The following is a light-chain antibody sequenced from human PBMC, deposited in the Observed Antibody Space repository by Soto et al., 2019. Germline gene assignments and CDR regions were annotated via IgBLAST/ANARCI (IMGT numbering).Light chain of an antibody. Sequence: QSALTQPASVSGSPGQSITISCTGTSSAVGGYNYVSWYQQHPGKAPKLMIYEVSNRPSGVSNRFSGSKSGNTASLTISGLQAEDEAYYYCSSYTSSSTLVFGGGTKLTVL. CDR3: SSYTSSSTLV. V-gene: IGLV2-14*01. J-gene: IGLJ2*01. CDR2: EVS. CDR1: SSAVGGYNY.